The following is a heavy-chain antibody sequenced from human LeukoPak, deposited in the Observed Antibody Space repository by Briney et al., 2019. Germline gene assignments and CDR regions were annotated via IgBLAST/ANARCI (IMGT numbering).Heavy chain of an antibody. J-gene: IGHJ4*02. CDR3: AKIVVPAAHPLDY. V-gene: IGHV4-39*07. CDR2: IYYSGST. CDR1: GGSISSSSYY. D-gene: IGHD2-2*01. Sequence: SETLSLTCTVSGGSISSSSYYWGWIRQPPGKGLEWIGTIYYSGSTYYTPSLKSRVTISVDTSKNQFSLKLSSVTAADTAVYYCAKIVVPAAHPLDYWGQGTLVTVSS.